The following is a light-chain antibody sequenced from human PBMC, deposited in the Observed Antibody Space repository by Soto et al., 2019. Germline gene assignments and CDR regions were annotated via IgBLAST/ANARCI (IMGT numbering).Light chain of an antibody. CDR3: QQRSNWPPMYT. CDR1: PSVSSY. CDR2: DAS. Sequence: EIVLTQSPATLSLSPGERATLSCRASPSVSSYLAWYQQKPGQAPRLLIYDASNRATGIPARFRGSGSGTDFTLTISSLEPEDFAVYYCQQRSNWPPMYTFGQGTKLEIK. V-gene: IGKV3-11*01. J-gene: IGKJ2*01.